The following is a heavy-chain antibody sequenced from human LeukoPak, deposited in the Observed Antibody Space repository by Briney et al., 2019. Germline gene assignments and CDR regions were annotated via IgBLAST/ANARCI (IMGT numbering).Heavy chain of an antibody. Sequence: GGSLRLSCAASGFTVSSNYMSWVRQAPGKGLEWVSVIYSGGSTYYADSVKGRFTISRDNSKNTLYLQMNSLRAEDTAIYYCAKDLGRYRNNYFDYWGQGTLVTVSS. D-gene: IGHD1-26*01. CDR3: AKDLGRYRNNYFDY. CDR1: GFTVSSNY. CDR2: IYSGGST. J-gene: IGHJ4*02. V-gene: IGHV3-66*01.